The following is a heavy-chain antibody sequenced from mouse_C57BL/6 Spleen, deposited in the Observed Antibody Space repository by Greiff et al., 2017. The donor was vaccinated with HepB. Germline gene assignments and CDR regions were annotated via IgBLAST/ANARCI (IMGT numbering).Heavy chain of an antibody. D-gene: IGHD4-1*01. CDR1: GYTFTSYW. V-gene: IGHV1-50*01. CDR2: IDPSDSYT. Sequence: VQLQQPGAELVKPGASVKLSCKASGYTFTSYWMQWVKQRPGQGLEWIGEIDPSDSYTNYNQKFKGKATLTVDTSSSTAYMQLSSLTSEDSAVYYCAQNLPLGYWGQGTTLTVSS. CDR3: AQNLPLGY. J-gene: IGHJ2*01.